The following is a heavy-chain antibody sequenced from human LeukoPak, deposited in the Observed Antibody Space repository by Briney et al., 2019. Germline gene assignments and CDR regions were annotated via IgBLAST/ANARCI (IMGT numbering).Heavy chain of an antibody. CDR3: AKGQGFSSTWYADH. Sequence: GGSLRLSCAASGFTFSSYAMSWVRQAPGKGLEWVSAISGSGGSTYYADSVRGRFTISRDNPKNTLYLQMTNLRDEDTALYFCAKGQGFSSTWYADHWGQGTLVTVSS. CDR1: GFTFSSYA. CDR2: ISGSGGST. V-gene: IGHV3-23*01. D-gene: IGHD6-13*01. J-gene: IGHJ5*02.